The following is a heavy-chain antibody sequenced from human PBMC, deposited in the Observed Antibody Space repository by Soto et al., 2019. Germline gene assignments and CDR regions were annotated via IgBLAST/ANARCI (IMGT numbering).Heavy chain of an antibody. CDR1: GFSLSTSGVG. D-gene: IGHD3-10*01. Sequence: SGPTLVKPTQTLTLTCTFSGFSLSTSGVGVGWIRQPPGKALEWLALIYWDDDKRYSPSLKSRLTITKDTSKNQVVLTMTNMDPVDTATYYCAHSPSGGAITKSNWFDPWGQGTPVTVSS. V-gene: IGHV2-5*02. CDR2: IYWDDDK. J-gene: IGHJ5*02. CDR3: AHSPSGGAITKSNWFDP.